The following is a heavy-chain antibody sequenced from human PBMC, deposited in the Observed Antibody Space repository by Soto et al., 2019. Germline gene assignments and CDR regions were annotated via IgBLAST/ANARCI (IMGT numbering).Heavy chain of an antibody. CDR2: INPNSGGT. V-gene: IGHV1-2*04. J-gene: IGHJ4*02. CDR3: ARGGGSSSEYYFDY. CDR1: GYTFTGYY. D-gene: IGHD6-6*01. Sequence: QVQLVXSXAXVXXPXXXXXVSXKASGYTFTGYYMHWVRQAPGQGLEWMGWINPNSGGTNYAQKFQGWVTMTRDTSISTAYMELSRLRSDDTAVYYCARGGGSSSEYYFDYWGQGTLVTVSS.